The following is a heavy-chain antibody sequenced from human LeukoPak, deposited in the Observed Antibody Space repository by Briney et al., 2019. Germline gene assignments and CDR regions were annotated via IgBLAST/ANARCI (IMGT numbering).Heavy chain of an antibody. Sequence: GGSLRLSCAASRFTVSNNYMSWVRQAPGKGLEWLSVKYIDENDGKTSYAASVKGRFTISRDNSKNTLYLQMNTLTAEDTAVYYCARAPPGSSGGYFDCWGQGIMVTVSS. CDR1: RFTVSNNY. J-gene: IGHJ4*02. CDR3: ARAPPGSSGGYFDC. CDR2: KYIDENDGKT. D-gene: IGHD2-8*02. V-gene: IGHV3-53*01.